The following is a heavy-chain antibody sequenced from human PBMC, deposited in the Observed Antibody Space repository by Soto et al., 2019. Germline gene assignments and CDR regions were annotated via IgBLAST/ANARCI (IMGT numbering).Heavy chain of an antibody. J-gene: IGHJ5*02. Sequence: GGSLRLSCAASGFTFSSYAMSWVRQAPGKGLEWVSAISGSGGSTYYADSVKGRFTISRDNSKNTLYLQMNSLRAEDTAVYYCAKGPWVTPSPPYNWFDPWGQGTLVTVSS. CDR3: AKGPWVTPSPPYNWFDP. D-gene: IGHD2-21*02. CDR1: GFTFSSYA. V-gene: IGHV3-23*01. CDR2: ISGSGGST.